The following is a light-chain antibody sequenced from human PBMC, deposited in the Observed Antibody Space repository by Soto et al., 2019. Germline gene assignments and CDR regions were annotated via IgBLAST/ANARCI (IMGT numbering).Light chain of an antibody. V-gene: IGKV3-20*01. Sequence: MMLTQSPVTXSFPGEESATLSCRASQSVSRSYLDWYTKKNGKHXSXXLYGESTTETGIQERLRGSGSANEFTINISRMGPADFEVYYCQQDGSRQWTFGQGTQVDI. CDR1: QSVSRSY. CDR3: QQDGSRQWT. J-gene: IGKJ1*01. CDR2: GES.